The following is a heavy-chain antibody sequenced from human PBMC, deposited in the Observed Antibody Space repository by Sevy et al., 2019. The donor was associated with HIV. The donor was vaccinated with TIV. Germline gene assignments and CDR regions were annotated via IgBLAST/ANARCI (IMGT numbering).Heavy chain of an antibody. CDR1: GGSISSYY. Sequence: SETLSLTCTVSGGSISSYYWCWIRQPPGKGLEWIGYIYYSGSTNYNPSLKSRVTISVDTSKNQFSLKLSSVTAADTAVYYCARDKGYYGSGSYYWDYYYYGMDVWGQRTTVTVSS. CDR3: ARDKGYYGSGSYYWDYYYYGMDV. J-gene: IGHJ6*02. D-gene: IGHD3-10*01. V-gene: IGHV4-59*01. CDR2: IYYSGST.